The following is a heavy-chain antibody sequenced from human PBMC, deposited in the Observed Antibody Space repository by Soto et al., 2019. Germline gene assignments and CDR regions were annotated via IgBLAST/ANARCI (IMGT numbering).Heavy chain of an antibody. V-gene: IGHV4-39*07. CDR3: ARTKCSGGSCYSWSLDY. CDR2: RYYSEST. Sequence: SETLSLTCTVSVGSISSSSCYWGWIRQPPGKGLEWIGHRYYSESTYYNPSLKSRVSISLDTSKNQFSLKLSFVTAADTAMYYCARTKCSGGSCYSWSLDYWGQGTPVTVSS. CDR1: VGSISSSSCY. J-gene: IGHJ4*02. D-gene: IGHD2-15*01.